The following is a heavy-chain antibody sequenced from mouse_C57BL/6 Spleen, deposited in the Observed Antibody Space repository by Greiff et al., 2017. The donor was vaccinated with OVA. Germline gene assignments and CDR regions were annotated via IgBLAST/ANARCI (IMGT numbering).Heavy chain of an antibody. V-gene: IGHV1-64*01. J-gene: IGHJ3*01. D-gene: IGHD4-1*02. CDR3: ARSTGVAWFAY. CDR1: GYTFTSYW. Sequence: QVQLQQPGAELVKPGASVKLSCKASGYTFTSYWMHWVKQRPGQGLEWIGMIHPNSGSTNYNEKFKSKATLTVDKSSSTAYMQLGSLTSEDSAVYYCARSTGVAWFAYWGQGTLVTVSA. CDR2: IHPNSGST.